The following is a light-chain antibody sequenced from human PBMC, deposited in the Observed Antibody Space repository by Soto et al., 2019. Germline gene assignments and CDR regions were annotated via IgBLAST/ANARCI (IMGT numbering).Light chain of an antibody. CDR2: AAS. CDR1: QAISSY. Sequence: DIQLTQSPSFLSASVGDRVTVTCRASQAISSYLAWYQQKPGKAPKLLIYAASTVQSGVPSRFSGSGSGTEFTLPISSLQTEDFATYYCQQFNSFPRTFGLGTKVEIK. CDR3: QQFNSFPRT. J-gene: IGKJ1*01. V-gene: IGKV1-9*01.